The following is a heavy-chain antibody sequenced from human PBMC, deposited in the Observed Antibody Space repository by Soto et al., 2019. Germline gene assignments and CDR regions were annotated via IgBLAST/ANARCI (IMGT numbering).Heavy chain of an antibody. CDR2: MNPNSGNT. Sequence: QVQLVQSGAEVKKPGASVKVSCKASGYTFTSYDINWVRQATGQGLEWMGWMNPNSGNTVYAQKFQGRVTMTSTNSISTAYMELSGLSSEDTAVYYCARERSYGLDYGGQGTLVTVSS. CDR3: ARERSYGLDY. D-gene: IGHD5-18*01. J-gene: IGHJ4*02. V-gene: IGHV1-8*01. CDR1: GYTFTSYD.